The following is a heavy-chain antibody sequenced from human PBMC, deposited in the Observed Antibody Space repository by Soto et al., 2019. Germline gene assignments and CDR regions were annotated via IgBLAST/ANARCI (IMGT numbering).Heavy chain of an antibody. CDR3: ARGRFRRTWFDP. J-gene: IGHJ5*02. CDR2: MNPDSGNT. CDR1: GYTFTNYD. D-gene: IGHD3-16*01. Sequence: QVQRVQSGAEVKKPGASVKVSCKASGYTFTNYDIHWVRQATGQGLEWMGWMNPDSGNTGQSKQFQGRVTMTRDTSISTAYMEMSSLRFEDTAVYYCARGRFRRTWFDPWGQGTLVTVSS. V-gene: IGHV1-8*01.